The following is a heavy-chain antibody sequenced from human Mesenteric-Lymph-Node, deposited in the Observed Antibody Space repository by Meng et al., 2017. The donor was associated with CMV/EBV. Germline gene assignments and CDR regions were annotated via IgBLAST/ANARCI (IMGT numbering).Heavy chain of an antibody. CDR3: ARAVRRGIVVVVAAPREFDC. V-gene: IGHV2-5*01. J-gene: IGHJ4*02. D-gene: IGHD2-15*01. CDR2: IYWNDDK. CDR1: GFSLSTSGVG. Sequence: SGPTLVKPTQTLTLTCTFSGFSLSTSGVGVGWIRQPPGKALEWLALIYWNDDKRYSPSLKSRLTITKDTSKNQVVLTMTNMDPVDTATYYCARAVRRGIVVVVAAPREFDCWGQGTLVTVXS.